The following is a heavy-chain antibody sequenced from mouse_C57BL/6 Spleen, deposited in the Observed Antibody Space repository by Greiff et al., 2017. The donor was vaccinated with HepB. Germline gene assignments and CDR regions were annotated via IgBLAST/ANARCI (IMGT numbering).Heavy chain of an antibody. CDR2: ISSGSSTI. V-gene: IGHV5-17*01. D-gene: IGHD1-1*01. CDR3: ARSSYGSSAGDY. Sequence: EVKLEESGGGLVKPGGSLKLSCAASGFTFSDYGMHWVRQAPEKGLEWVAYISSGSSTIYYADTVKGRFTISRDNAKNTLFLQMTSLRSEDTAMYYCARSSYGSSAGDYWGKGTSVTVSS. CDR1: GFTFSDYG. J-gene: IGHJ4*01.